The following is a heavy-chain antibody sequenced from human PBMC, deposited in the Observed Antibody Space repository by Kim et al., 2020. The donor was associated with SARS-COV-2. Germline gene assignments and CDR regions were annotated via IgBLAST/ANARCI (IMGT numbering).Heavy chain of an antibody. V-gene: IGHV1-18*01. J-gene: IGHJ4*02. CDR3: ARGAYGDVSFDY. Sequence: YAQKVQGIVTMTTDTSTNTAYMELWSLRSDYTAMYYCARGAYGDVSFDYWGQGTLVTVSS. D-gene: IGHD4-17*01.